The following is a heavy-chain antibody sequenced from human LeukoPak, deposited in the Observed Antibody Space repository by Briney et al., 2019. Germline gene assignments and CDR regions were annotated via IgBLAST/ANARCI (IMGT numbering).Heavy chain of an antibody. CDR2: ISYDGSNE. Sequence: GRPLRLSCAASGFTFRSYAMHWVRQVPGKGLEWVAVISYDGSNEDYADSVKGRLTISRDNSKNTLYLQMNSLRIEDTAVYYCAREIFNAFDIWGQGTMVTVSS. V-gene: IGHV3-30-3*01. CDR1: GFTFRSYA. J-gene: IGHJ3*02. CDR3: AREIFNAFDI.